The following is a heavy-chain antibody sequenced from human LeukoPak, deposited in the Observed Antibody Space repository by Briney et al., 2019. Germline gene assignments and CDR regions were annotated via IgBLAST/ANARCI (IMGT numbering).Heavy chain of an antibody. CDR1: GDSVSSNSAA. Sequence: SQTLSLTCAISGDSVSSNSAAWSWIRQSPSRGLEWLGRTYYRSKWYNDYAVSVKSRITINPDTSKNQFSLQLTSVTPEDTAVYCCARSHAYYFDSWGQGTLVTVSS. V-gene: IGHV6-1*01. CDR2: TYYRSKWYN. J-gene: IGHJ4*02. CDR3: ARSHAYYFDS.